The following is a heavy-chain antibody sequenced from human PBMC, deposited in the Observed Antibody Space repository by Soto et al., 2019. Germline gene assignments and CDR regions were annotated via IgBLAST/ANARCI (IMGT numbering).Heavy chain of an antibody. J-gene: IGHJ4*02. Sequence: ASVKVSCKASGYTFTSYGISWVRQAPGQGLEWMGWISAYNGNTNYAQKLQGRVTMTTDTSTSTAYMELRSLRSDDTAVYYCARVVQRDGYKSGFDYWGQGTLVTVSS. CDR2: ISAYNGNT. CDR1: GYTFTSYG. V-gene: IGHV1-18*01. CDR3: ARVVQRDGYKSGFDY. D-gene: IGHD5-12*01.